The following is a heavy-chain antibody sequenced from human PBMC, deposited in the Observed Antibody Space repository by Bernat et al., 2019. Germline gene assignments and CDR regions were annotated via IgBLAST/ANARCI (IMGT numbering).Heavy chain of an antibody. D-gene: IGHD4-11*01. V-gene: IGHV3-30*01. CDR3: ATEGERMTTSSAFDI. Sequence: QVQLVESGGGVVQPGRSLRLSCAASGFTFSSYVMHWVRQAPDKGLEWVAVVSYDGNNKYYADSVRGRFSISRDNSKNTLYLQMNRLRAEDTAVYYCATEGERMTTSSAFDIWGQGTVVTVSS. CDR1: GFTFSSYV. J-gene: IGHJ3*02. CDR2: VSYDGNNK.